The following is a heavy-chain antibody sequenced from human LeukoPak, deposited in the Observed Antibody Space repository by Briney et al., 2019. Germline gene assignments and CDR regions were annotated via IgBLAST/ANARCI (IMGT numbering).Heavy chain of an antibody. Sequence: SVKVSCKASGYTFTNYEINWVRQAPGQGLEWMGGIIPIFGTANYAQKFQGRVTITADESTSTAYMELSSLRSEDTAVYYCARDRYGSGSYDYWGQGTLVTVSS. V-gene: IGHV1-69*13. D-gene: IGHD3-10*01. J-gene: IGHJ4*02. CDR1: GYTFTNYE. CDR2: IIPIFGTA. CDR3: ARDRYGSGSYDY.